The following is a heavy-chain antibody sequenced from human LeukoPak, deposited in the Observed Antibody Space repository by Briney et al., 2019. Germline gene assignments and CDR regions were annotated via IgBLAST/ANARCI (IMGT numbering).Heavy chain of an antibody. CDR2: ISSSSSTI. CDR1: GFTFSSYS. CDR3: ARDLGPYSSSSSFDY. J-gene: IGHJ4*02. D-gene: IGHD6-6*01. Sequence: GGSLRLSCAASGFTFSSYSMNWVRQAPGKGLEWVSYISSSSSTIYYADSVKGRFTISRDNAKNTLYLQMNSLRAEDTAVYYCARDLGPYSSSSSFDYWGQGTLVTVSS. V-gene: IGHV3-48*04.